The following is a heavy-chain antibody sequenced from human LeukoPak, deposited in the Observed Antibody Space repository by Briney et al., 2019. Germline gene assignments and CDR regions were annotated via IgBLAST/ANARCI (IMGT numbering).Heavy chain of an antibody. CDR2: VNHSGST. V-gene: IGHV4-34*01. D-gene: IGHD3-3*01. CDR1: GGSFSGYY. CDR3: ARPIWSGGPYGY. J-gene: IGHJ4*02. Sequence: PSETLSLTCAVYGGSFSGYYWSWIRQPPGKGLEWIGDVNHSGSTNYNPSLKSRVTISVDTSKNQFSLKLSSVTAADTAVYYCARPIWSGGPYGYWGQGTLVTVSS.